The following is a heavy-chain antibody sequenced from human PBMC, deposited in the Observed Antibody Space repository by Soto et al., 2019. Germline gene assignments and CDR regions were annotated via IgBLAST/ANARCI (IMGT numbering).Heavy chain of an antibody. CDR2: ISAHNGNT. CDR1: GYTFTSYG. Sequence: GASVKVSCKASGYTFTSYGITWVRQAPGQGLEWMGWISAHNGNTDYAQKLQGRVIVTRDTSTSTAYMELRSLISDDTAVYYCARGRYGDYWGQGVLVTVSS. V-gene: IGHV1-18*01. J-gene: IGHJ4*02. D-gene: IGHD1-1*01. CDR3: ARGRYGDY.